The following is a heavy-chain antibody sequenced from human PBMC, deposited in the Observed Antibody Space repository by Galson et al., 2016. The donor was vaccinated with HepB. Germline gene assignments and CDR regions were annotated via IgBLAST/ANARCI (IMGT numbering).Heavy chain of an antibody. CDR2: IKDDGSEK. D-gene: IGHD3-16*01. CDR1: GFTLSRYW. J-gene: IGHJ4*02. CDR3: TRNIAAFGGVME. V-gene: IGHV3-7*04. Sequence: SLRLSCAGSGFTLSRYWMSWVRQAPGKGLEWVANIKDDGSEKKYVYSVTGRFTISRDNAKNSVYLQMNSMRAEDTAVDYCTRNIAAFGGVMEWGQGTLVTISS.